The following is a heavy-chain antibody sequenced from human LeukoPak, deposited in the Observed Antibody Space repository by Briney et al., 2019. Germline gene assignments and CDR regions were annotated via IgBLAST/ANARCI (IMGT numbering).Heavy chain of an antibody. J-gene: IGHJ4*02. CDR3: AKGGQWELLPFDY. CDR2: ISGSGGST. D-gene: IGHD1-26*01. CDR1: GFTFSSYA. Sequence: PGGSLRLSCAASGFTFSSYAMSWVRQASGKGLEWVSAISGSGGSTYYADSVKGRFTISRDNSKNTLYLQMNSLRAEDTAVYYCAKGGQWELLPFDYWGQGTLVTVSS. V-gene: IGHV3-23*01.